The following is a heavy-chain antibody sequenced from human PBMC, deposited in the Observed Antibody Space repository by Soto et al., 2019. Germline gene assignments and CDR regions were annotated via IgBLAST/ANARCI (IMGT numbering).Heavy chain of an antibody. Sequence: QFQLVQSGAEVRKPGASVKVSCKTSGYTFTNYGVTWVRQAPGQGLEWMGWSSAYNGDTKSAQKVQGRVTLTTDTSTSTAYMELRSLRSDDTALYYCAKAARAASDAFDIWGQGTMVTVSS. CDR3: AKAARAASDAFDI. CDR2: SSAYNGDT. D-gene: IGHD2-15*01. CDR1: GYTFTNYG. V-gene: IGHV1-18*01. J-gene: IGHJ3*02.